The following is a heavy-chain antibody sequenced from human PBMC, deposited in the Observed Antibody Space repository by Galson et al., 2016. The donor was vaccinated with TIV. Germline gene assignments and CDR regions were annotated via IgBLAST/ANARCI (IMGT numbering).Heavy chain of an antibody. CDR1: EITVSRNY. D-gene: IGHD2-15*01. J-gene: IGHJ6*02. V-gene: IGHV3-66*02. Sequence: SLRLSCAASEITVSRNYMSWVRQAPGGGLEWVSLISDGGNTYYPDSVKGRFTISRDNSKNTLYLQMNSLRVEDTAVYYCARDRVVDATYYYYYYGMDVWGQGTAVTVSS. CDR2: ISDGGNT. CDR3: ARDRVVDATYYYYYYGMDV.